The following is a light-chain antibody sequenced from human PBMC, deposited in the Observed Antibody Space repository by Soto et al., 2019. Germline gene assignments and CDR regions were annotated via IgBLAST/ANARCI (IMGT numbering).Light chain of an antibody. CDR3: QSYDSSLSTYV. Sequence: QSVLTQPPSVSGAPGQRVTISWTGSSSNIGAGYDVHWYQQFPGTAPKLLIFGNSDRPSGVPDRFSGSKSGTSASLAITGLQAEDEADYFCQSYDSSLSTYVFGTGTKVTVL. CDR2: GNS. V-gene: IGLV1-40*01. J-gene: IGLJ1*01. CDR1: SSNIGAGYD.